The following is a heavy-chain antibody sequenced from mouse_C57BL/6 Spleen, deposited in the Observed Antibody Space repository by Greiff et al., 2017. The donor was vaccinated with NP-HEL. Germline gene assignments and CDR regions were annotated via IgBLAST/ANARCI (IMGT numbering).Heavy chain of an antibody. J-gene: IGHJ1*03. CDR2: IYPGSGST. V-gene: IGHV1-55*01. CDR3: ARYDYGYFDV. D-gene: IGHD2-12*01. CDR1: GYTFTSYW. Sequence: VKLQQPGAELVKPGASVKMSCKASGYTFTSYWITWVKQRPGQGLEWIGDIYPGSGSTNYNEKFKSKATLTVDTSSSTAYMQLSSLTSEDSAVYYCARYDYGYFDVWGTGTTVTVSS.